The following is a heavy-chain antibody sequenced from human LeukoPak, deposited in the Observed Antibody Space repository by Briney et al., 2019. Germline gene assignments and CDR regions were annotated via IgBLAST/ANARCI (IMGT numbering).Heavy chain of an antibody. J-gene: IGHJ4*02. CDR3: ARDGSGRYYFDY. Sequence: SGTLSLTCAVSGGSISSSNWWSWVRQPPGKGLEWIGEIYHSGSTNYKPSLKSRVTISVDTSKNQFSLKLTSVTAADTAVYYCARDGSGRYYFDYWGQGTLVTVSS. V-gene: IGHV4-4*02. CDR2: IYHSGST. D-gene: IGHD3-10*01. CDR1: GGSISSSNW.